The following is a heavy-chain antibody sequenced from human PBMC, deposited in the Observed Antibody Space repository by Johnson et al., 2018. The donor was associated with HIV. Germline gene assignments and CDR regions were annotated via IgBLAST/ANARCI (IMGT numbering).Heavy chain of an antibody. J-gene: IGHJ3*02. V-gene: IGHV3-20*04. CDR3: ARDRGYSGSYTGAFDI. CDR1: GFTFDDYG. D-gene: IGHD1-26*01. Sequence: MQLVESGGGVVRPGGSLRLSCAASGFTFDDYGMSWVRQAPGKGLEWVSGISWNGGRTGYADSVKGRFTISRDNAKNSLYEQMKSLRAEDTALYYCARDRGYSGSYTGAFDIWGQGTMVTVSS. CDR2: ISWNGGRT.